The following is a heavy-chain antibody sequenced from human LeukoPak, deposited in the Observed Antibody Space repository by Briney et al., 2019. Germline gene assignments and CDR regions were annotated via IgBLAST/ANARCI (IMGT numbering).Heavy chain of an antibody. CDR1: GFIFSSYS. Sequence: KSGGSLRLSCAASGFIFSSYSMNWVRQAPGKGLEWVSSISSSSSYIYYADSVKGRFTISRDNAKNSLYLQMNSLRAEDTAVYYCATDLIHYYASGAKTWGQGTLVTVSS. V-gene: IGHV3-21*01. D-gene: IGHD3-10*01. J-gene: IGHJ5*02. CDR2: ISSSSSYI. CDR3: ATDLIHYYASGAKT.